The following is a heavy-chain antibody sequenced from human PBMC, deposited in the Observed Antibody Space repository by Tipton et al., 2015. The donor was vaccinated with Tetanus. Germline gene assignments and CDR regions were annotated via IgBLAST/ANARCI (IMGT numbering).Heavy chain of an antibody. CDR3: ARGPPWGGSYGAFDY. V-gene: IGHV4-39*01. J-gene: IGHJ4*02. D-gene: IGHD1-26*01. Sequence: TLSLTCTVSGGSISSSSYYWGWIRQPPGKGLEWIGSIYYSGSTYYNPSLKSRVTISVDTSKNQFSLKLSSVTAADTAVYYCARGPPWGGSYGAFDYWGQGTLVTVSS. CDR2: IYYSGST. CDR1: GGSISSSSYY.